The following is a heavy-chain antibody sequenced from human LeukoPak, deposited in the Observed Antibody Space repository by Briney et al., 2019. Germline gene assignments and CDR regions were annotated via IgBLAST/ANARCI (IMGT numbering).Heavy chain of an antibody. Sequence: PSETLSLTCAVYGGSFSGYYWSWIRQPPGKGLEWIGEINHSGSTNYNPSLKSRVTISVDTSKNQFSLKLSSVTAADTAVYYCARLGELSLSVDYWGQGTLVTVSS. CDR1: GGSFSGYY. J-gene: IGHJ4*02. CDR2: INHSGST. V-gene: IGHV4-34*01. CDR3: ARLGELSLSVDY. D-gene: IGHD3-16*02.